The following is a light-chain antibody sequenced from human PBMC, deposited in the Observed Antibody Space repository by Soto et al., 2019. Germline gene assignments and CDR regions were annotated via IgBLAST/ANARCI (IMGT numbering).Light chain of an antibody. CDR2: GAS. Sequence: EIVLTQSSGTLSLSPVERATLSCSAIQSVTSSYLAWYQQIPGQAPRLLIYGASSRATGIPDRFSGSGSGTDFTLTISRLEPEDLAVYYCQQYGSSPPITFGHGTRLQIK. V-gene: IGKV3-20*01. J-gene: IGKJ5*01. CDR1: QSVTSSY. CDR3: QQYGSSPPIT.